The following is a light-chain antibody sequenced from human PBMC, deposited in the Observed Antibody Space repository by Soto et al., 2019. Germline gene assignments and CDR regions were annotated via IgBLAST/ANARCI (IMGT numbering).Light chain of an antibody. J-gene: IGLJ2*01. CDR1: SSDVGGYNY. CDR3: SSYTSSSTPVV. CDR2: DVS. V-gene: IGLV2-14*01. Sequence: QSVLTQPASVSGSPGQSITISCTGTSSDVGGYNYVSWYLQHPGKAPKLMISDVSNRPSGVSNRFSGSKSGNTASLTISGLQAEDEADYYCSSYTSSSTPVVFGGGTKLTVL.